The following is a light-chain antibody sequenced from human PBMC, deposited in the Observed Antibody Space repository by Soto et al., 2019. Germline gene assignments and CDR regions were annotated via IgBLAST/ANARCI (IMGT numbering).Light chain of an antibody. V-gene: IGKV1-5*03. CDR2: KAS. Sequence: DIQMTQSPSTLSASVGDRVTITCRASQSISSWLAWYQQKAGRAPNLLISKASSLQSGVPSRFSGSGSGTEFTLTISSLQPDDFAVYYCQQYNTYSTFGRGTRLEIK. J-gene: IGKJ5*01. CDR1: QSISSW. CDR3: QQYNTYST.